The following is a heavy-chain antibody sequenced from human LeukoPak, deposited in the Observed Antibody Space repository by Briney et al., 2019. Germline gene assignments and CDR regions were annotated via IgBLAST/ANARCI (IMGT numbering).Heavy chain of an antibody. D-gene: IGHD3-10*01. CDR1: GYTFTSYD. Sequence: GASVKVSCKASGYTFTSYDINWVRQATGQGLEWMGWMNPNSGNTGYAQKFQGTVTMTRDTSTSTVYMELSSLRSEDTAVYYCARESPLVRGVNDYWGQGTLVTVSS. J-gene: IGHJ4*02. V-gene: IGHV1-8*01. CDR3: ARESPLVRGVNDY. CDR2: MNPNSGNT.